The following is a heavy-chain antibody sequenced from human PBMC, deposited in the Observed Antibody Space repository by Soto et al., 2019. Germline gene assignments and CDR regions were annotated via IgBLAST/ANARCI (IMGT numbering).Heavy chain of an antibody. Sequence: EVQLVESGGGLVQPGGSLRLSCAVSGFIFNDYWMTWVRQAPGKGLEWVATISPEGSEKYYADSLKGRFTVSRDNTKKSLYLQRISLRAEDTALYYCVRARIDYWGRGTLISVSS. CDR3: VRARIDY. CDR2: ISPEGSEK. J-gene: IGHJ4*02. V-gene: IGHV3-7*03. CDR1: GFIFNDYW.